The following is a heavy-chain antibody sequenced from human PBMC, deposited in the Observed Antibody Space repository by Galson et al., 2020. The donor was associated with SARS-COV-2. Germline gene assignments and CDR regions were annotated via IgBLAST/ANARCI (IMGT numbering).Heavy chain of an antibody. CDR3: ARSKRITIVGVVYYYYGMDV. CDR2: ISYDGSNK. J-gene: IGHJ6*02. V-gene: IGHV3-30*04. Sequence: GGSLRLFCAASGFTFSSYAMHWVRQAPGKGLEWVAVISYDGSNKYYADSVKGRFTISRDNSKNTLYLQMNSLRAEDTAVYYCARSKRITIVGVVYYYYGMDVWGQGTTVTVSS. D-gene: IGHD3-3*01. CDR1: GFTFSSYA.